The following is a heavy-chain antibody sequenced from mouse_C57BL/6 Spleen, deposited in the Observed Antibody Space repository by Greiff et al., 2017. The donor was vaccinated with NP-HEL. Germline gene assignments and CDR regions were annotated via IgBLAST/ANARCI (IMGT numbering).Heavy chain of an antibody. CDR2: IYYSGTI. D-gene: IGHD1-1*01. V-gene: IGHV3-5*01. CDR3: ARDPHYYGSSHWYFDV. CDR1: GISITTGNYR. Sequence: EVQVVESGPGLVKPSQTVFLTCTVTGISITTGNYRWSWIRQFPGNKLEWIGYIYYSGTITYNPSPTSRTTITRDTPKNQFFLEMNSLTAEDTATYYCARDPHYYGSSHWYFDVWGTGTTVTVSS. J-gene: IGHJ1*03.